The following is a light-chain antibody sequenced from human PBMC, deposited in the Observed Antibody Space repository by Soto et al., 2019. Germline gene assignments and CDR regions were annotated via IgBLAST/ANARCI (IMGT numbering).Light chain of an antibody. CDR1: GSTFGAGYD. Sequence: QSVLTQPPSVSGAPGQRVTISCTGSGSTFGAGYDVHWYQQLPGSAPKLLISDNSNRPSGVPDRFSGSKSGTSASLAISGLQAEDEADYYCQSYDSGLSVIFGGGTKVTV. CDR3: QSYDSGLSVI. J-gene: IGLJ2*01. CDR2: DNS. V-gene: IGLV1-40*01.